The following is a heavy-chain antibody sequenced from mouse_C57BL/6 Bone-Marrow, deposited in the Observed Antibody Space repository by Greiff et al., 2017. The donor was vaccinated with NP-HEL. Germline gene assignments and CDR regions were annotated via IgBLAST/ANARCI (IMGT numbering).Heavy chain of an antibody. J-gene: IGHJ2*01. Sequence: VQLQQSGAELVKPGASVKLSCKASGYTFTSYWMHWVKQRPGQGLEWIGMIHPNSGSTNYNEKFKSKATLTVDKSSSTAYMQLSSLTSEDSAVYYCARPYYSNYEDYWGQGTTLTVSS. V-gene: IGHV1-64*01. CDR3: ARPYYSNYEDY. CDR2: IHPNSGST. D-gene: IGHD2-5*01. CDR1: GYTFTSYW.